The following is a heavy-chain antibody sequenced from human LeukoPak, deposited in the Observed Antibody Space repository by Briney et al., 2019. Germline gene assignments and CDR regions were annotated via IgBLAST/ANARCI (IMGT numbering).Heavy chain of an antibody. CDR3: ARDRGYCSSTSCYWYYYYGMDV. Sequence: SQTLSLTCAISGDSVSSNSAAWNWIRQSPSRGLEWLGRTYYRSKWYNDYAVSVKSRITINPDTSKNQFSLQLNSVTPEDTAVYYCARDRGYCSSTSCYWYYYYGMDVWGQGTTVTVSS. J-gene: IGHJ6*02. D-gene: IGHD2-2*01. CDR1: GDSVSSNSAA. CDR2: TYYRSKWYN. V-gene: IGHV6-1*01.